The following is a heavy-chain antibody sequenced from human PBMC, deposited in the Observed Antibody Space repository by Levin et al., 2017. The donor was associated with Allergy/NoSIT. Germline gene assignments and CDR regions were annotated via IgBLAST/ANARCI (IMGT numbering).Heavy chain of an antibody. D-gene: IGHD6-19*01. CDR1: GFTFSSYG. CDR3: ARDDSSMAVTGTVVAS. V-gene: IGHV3-33*01. Sequence: SCAASGFTFSSYGMHWVRQAPGKGLEWVAIIWYDGSQTFYADSVKGRFTIARDNSKNSLYLQMNTLRGEDTAVYYCARDDSSMAVTGTVVASWGQGTWSPSPQ. CDR2: IWYDGSQT. J-gene: IGHJ4*02.